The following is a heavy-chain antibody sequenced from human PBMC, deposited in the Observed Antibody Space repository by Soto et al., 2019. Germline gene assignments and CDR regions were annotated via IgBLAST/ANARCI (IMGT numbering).Heavy chain of an antibody. CDR2: IDTSGGVT. J-gene: IGHJ4*02. V-gene: IGHV3-23*01. CDR1: GFTFSSFF. Sequence: GGSLRLSCTASGFTFSSFFMNWVRQAPGKGPEWVSGIDTSGGVTKYADSVKGRFTISRDNAKNSLFLQMNSLRAEDTALYYCVKLRYSSDTGSFDHWGQGTLVTVSS. D-gene: IGHD3-10*01. CDR3: VKLRYSSDTGSFDH.